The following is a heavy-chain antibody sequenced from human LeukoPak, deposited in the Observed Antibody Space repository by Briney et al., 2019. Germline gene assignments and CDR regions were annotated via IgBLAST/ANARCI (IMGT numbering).Heavy chain of an antibody. J-gene: IGHJ6*02. D-gene: IGHD3-10*01. CDR3: ARDRMVRGVPQHYYYGMDV. V-gene: IGHV1-18*01. Sequence: GASVKLSCTASGYTFTNYGISWVRQAPGQGLERMGWISAYNGNTNYAQKLHGRVTMTTDTSTSTAYMELRSLRSDDTAVYYCARDRMVRGVPQHYYYGMDVWGQGPRSPSP. CDR1: GYTFTNYG. CDR2: ISAYNGNT.